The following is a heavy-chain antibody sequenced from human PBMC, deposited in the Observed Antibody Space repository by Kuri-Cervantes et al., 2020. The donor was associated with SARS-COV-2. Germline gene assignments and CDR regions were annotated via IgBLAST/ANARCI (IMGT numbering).Heavy chain of an antibody. J-gene: IGHJ3*02. CDR2: IGSDSSHT. Sequence: GGSLRLSCAASGYTFIYSHMSWIRQAPGKGLEWVSYIGSDSSHTNNAESVKGRFTISRDNAKNSLYLQMNSLRAEDTAVYYCARLVFVDAFDIWGQGTMVTVSS. CDR1: GYTFIYSH. D-gene: IGHD2-2*01. CDR3: ARLVFVDAFDI. V-gene: IGHV3-11*06.